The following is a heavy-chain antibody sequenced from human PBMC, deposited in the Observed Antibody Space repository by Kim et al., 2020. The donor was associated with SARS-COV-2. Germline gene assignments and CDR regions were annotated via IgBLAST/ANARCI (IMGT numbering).Heavy chain of an antibody. CDR3: ARVPRIGLVGDAFDI. V-gene: IGHV3-66*02. CDR1: GFTVSSNY. Sequence: GGSLRLSCAASGFTVSSNYMSWVRQAPGKGLEWVSVIYSGGSTYYADSVKGRFTISRDNSKNTLYLQMNSLRAEDTAVYYCARVPRIGLVGDAFDIWGQGTMVTVSS. CDR2: IYSGGST. J-gene: IGHJ3*02. D-gene: IGHD2-15*01.